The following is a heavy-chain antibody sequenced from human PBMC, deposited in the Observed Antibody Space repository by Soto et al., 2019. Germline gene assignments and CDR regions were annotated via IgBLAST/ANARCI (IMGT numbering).Heavy chain of an antibody. CDR2: IYHSGST. Sequence: SETLSLTCAVSGYSISSGYYWGWIRQPPGKGLEWIGSIYHSGSTYYNPSLKSRVTISVDTSKNQFSLKLSSVTAADTAVYYCARDGGVVTAIHFDYWGQGTLVTVSS. V-gene: IGHV4-38-2*02. CDR1: GYSISSGYY. J-gene: IGHJ4*02. D-gene: IGHD2-21*02. CDR3: ARDGGVVTAIHFDY.